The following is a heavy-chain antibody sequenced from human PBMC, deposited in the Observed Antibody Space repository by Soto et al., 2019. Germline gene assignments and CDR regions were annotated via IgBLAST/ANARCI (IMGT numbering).Heavy chain of an antibody. CDR3: AKDVGAWYYGSGSYRVPLGY. CDR2: ISGSGGTT. V-gene: IGHV3-23*01. Sequence: EVQLLESGGGLVQPGGSLRLSCAASEFTFSNYAMSWVRQVPGKGLEWVSGISGSGGTTYYADSVKGRFTISRDNSKNTLSLQMNSLRAEDTAVYYCAKDVGAWYYGSGSYRVPLGYWGQGTLVTVSS. J-gene: IGHJ4*02. CDR1: EFTFSNYA. D-gene: IGHD3-10*01.